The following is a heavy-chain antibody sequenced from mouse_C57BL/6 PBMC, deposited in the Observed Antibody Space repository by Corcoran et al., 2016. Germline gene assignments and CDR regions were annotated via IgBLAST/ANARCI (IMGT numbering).Heavy chain of an antibody. CDR2: INPNNGGT. Sequence: EVQLQQSGPELVKPGASVKISCKASGYTFTDYYMNWVKQSHGKSLEWIGDINPNNGGTSYNQKFKGKATLTVDKSSSTAYMELRSLTSEDSAVYYCAAYGSGDYWGQGTTLTVSS. D-gene: IGHD1-1*01. J-gene: IGHJ2*01. CDR1: GYTFTDYY. CDR3: AAYGSGDY. V-gene: IGHV1-26*01.